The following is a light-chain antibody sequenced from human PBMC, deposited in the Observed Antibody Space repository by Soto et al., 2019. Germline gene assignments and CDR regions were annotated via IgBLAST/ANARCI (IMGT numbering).Light chain of an antibody. V-gene: IGKV3-11*01. J-gene: IGKJ2*01. CDR2: DAS. CDR3: QQRSNWPMYT. CDR1: QSVSSY. Sequence: EIVLTQSPATLSLSPGERATLSCRASQSVSSYLAWYQQKPGQAPRLLIYDASNRATGIPARFSGSGSGTDFNITISSLEPEDFVVYYCQQRSNWPMYTFGQGNKLEIK.